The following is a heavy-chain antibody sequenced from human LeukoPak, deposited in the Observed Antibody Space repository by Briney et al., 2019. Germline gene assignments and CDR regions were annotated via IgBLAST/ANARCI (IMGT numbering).Heavy chain of an antibody. V-gene: IGHV3-30*18. CDR3: AKGSVVTPLDY. CDR1: GFTFSSYG. CDR2: ISYDGSNK. J-gene: IGHJ4*02. Sequence: GGSLRLSCAASGFTFSSYGMHWVRQAPGKGLEWVAVISYDGSNKYYADSVKGRLTISRDNSKNTLYLQMNSLRAEDTAVYYCAKGSVVTPLDYWGQGTLVTVSS. D-gene: IGHD4-23*01.